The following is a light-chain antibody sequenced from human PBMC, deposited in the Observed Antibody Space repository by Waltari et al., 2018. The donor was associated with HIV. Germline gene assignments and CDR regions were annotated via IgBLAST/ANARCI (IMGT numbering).Light chain of an antibody. CDR1: QSVSSN. Sequence: EIVMTQSPATLSVSPGERATLSCRASQSVSSNLAWYQQKPGQSPRLLIFGASTRATGIPARFSGGGSGTDVTLSISSLQSEDFALYYCQQYNDWPRTFGQGTKVEIK. CDR2: GAS. CDR3: QQYNDWPRT. J-gene: IGKJ1*01. V-gene: IGKV3-15*01.